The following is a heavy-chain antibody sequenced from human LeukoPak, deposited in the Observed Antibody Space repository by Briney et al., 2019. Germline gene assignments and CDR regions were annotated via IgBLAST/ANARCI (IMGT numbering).Heavy chain of an antibody. D-gene: IGHD3-10*01. CDR2: IYHSGST. CDR3: ARGSYYGSGSYYKEGPNYYYYYMDV. CDR1: GGSISSSNW. Sequence: SETLSLTCAVSGGSISSSNWWSWVRQPPGKGLEWIGEIYHSGSTNYNPSLKSRVTISVDKSKNQFSLKLSSVTAADTAVYYCARGSYYGSGSYYKEGPNYYYYYMDVWGKGTTVTISS. J-gene: IGHJ6*03. V-gene: IGHV4-4*02.